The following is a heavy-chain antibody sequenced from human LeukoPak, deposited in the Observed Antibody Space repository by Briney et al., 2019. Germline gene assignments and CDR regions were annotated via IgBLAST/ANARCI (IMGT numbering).Heavy chain of an antibody. V-gene: IGHV3-23*01. CDR3: AKDYLGGYDSSGYYSEFDY. CDR2: ISGSGGST. J-gene: IGHJ4*02. CDR1: GFTFSSYA. D-gene: IGHD3-22*01. Sequence: GGSLRLSCAASGFTFSSYAMSWVRQAPGKGLEWVSAISGSGGSTYYADSVKGRFTISRDNSKNTLYLQMNSLRAEDTAVYYCAKDYLGGYDSSGYYSEFDYWGQGTLVTVSS.